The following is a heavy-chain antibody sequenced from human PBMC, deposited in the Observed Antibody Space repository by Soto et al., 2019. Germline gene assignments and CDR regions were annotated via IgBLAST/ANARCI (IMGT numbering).Heavy chain of an antibody. Sequence: SETLSLTCTVSGASISSYFWSWIRQPAGKGLDWIGRISTSGTTNYNPSLKSRVTMSVDTSKNHFSLNLSSLTAADTAVYYCAREAGPDRWYDPWGQGTLVTVSS. CDR2: ISTSGTT. CDR3: AREAGPDRWYDP. V-gene: IGHV4-4*07. CDR1: GASISSYF. J-gene: IGHJ5*02. D-gene: IGHD6-19*01.